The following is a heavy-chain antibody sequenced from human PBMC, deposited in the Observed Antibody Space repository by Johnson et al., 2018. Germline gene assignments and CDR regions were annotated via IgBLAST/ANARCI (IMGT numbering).Heavy chain of an antibody. D-gene: IGHD3-22*01. CDR1: GFTFSYAW. Sequence: VQLVQSGGALVKPGGSLRLSCAASGFTFSYAWMSWVRQAPGKGLEWVGRLKSQTDGGTTDYAAPVKGRFTISRDVSESTLYLQMKSLKSEDTAVYYCATEWYYYDSSNSSYSEYFQHWGQGTLVTVSS. CDR2: LKSQTDGGTT. J-gene: IGHJ1*01. V-gene: IGHV3-15*02. CDR3: ATEWYYYDSSNSSYSEYFQH.